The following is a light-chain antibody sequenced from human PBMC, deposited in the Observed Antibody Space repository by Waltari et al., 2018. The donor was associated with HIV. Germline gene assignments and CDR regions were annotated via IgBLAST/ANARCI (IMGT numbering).Light chain of an antibody. J-gene: IGKJ1*01. CDR2: KVS. V-gene: IGKV2-30*01. CDR1: QSLVYSGGNTY. Sequence: DVVMTQSPPSLPVTLGQPASISCSSSQSLVYSGGNTYLSWFQQRPGQSPRRLIYKVSNRDSGVPDRFSGSGSRTDFTLKISRVEAADVGIYYCMQGTDWPPMFGQGTKVEIK. CDR3: MQGTDWPPM.